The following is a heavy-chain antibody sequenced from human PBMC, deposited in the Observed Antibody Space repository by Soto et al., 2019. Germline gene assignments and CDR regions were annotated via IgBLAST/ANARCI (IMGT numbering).Heavy chain of an antibody. J-gene: IGHJ4*02. D-gene: IGHD4-17*01. Sequence: EVQLVESGGGLVKPGGSLRLSCAASGFTFSSYSMNWVRQAPGKGLEWVSSISSSSSYIYYADSVKGRFTISRDNAKNSPYLQMNSLRAEDTAVYYCAGMDGDYVDWGQGTLVTVSS. CDR1: GFTFSSYS. CDR3: AGMDGDYVD. CDR2: ISSSSSYI. V-gene: IGHV3-21*01.